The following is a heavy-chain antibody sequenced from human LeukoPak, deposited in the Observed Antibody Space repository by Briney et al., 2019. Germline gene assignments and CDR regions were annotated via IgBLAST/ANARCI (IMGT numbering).Heavy chain of an antibody. V-gene: IGHV3-7*03. CDR1: GFTFSSYW. CDR2: IKQDGSEK. Sequence: GGSLRLSCAASGFTFSSYWMGWVRQAPGKGLEWVANIKQDGSEKYYVDSVKGRFTISRDNAKNSLYLQMNSLRAEDTAVYYCARVQKQWLVPHYFDYWGQGTLVTVSS. J-gene: IGHJ4*02. D-gene: IGHD6-19*01. CDR3: ARVQKQWLVPHYFDY.